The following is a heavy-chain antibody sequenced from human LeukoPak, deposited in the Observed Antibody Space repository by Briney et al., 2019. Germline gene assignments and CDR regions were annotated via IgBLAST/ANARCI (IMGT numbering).Heavy chain of an antibody. J-gene: IGHJ3*02. CDR3: ARRILYSNCGAFDI. CDR2: IYHSGST. V-gene: IGHV4-30-2*01. D-gene: IGHD4-11*01. Sequence: SETLSLTCAVSGGSISSGGYSWSWIRQPPGKGLEWIGYIYHSGSTYYNPSLKSRVTISVDKSKNQFSLKLSSVTAADTAVYYCARRILYSNCGAFDIWGQGTMVTVSS. CDR1: GGSISSGGYS.